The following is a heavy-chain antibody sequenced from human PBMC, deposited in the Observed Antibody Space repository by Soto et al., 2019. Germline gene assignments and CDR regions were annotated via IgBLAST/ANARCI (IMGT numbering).Heavy chain of an antibody. CDR1: GGSISSGTHY. D-gene: IGHD4-17*01. CDR2: ISYTGST. CDR3: ARDEYGDPFAS. Sequence: QLQLQESGPGLVKPSETLSLTCSVSGGSISSGTHYWGWVRQPPGKGLEWIGSISYTGSTYYNPSLKSRVTISVYTSENQFSRLLTSVTAADTAVYYCARDEYGDPFASWGQGTLVTVSS. V-gene: IGHV4-39*01. J-gene: IGHJ4*02.